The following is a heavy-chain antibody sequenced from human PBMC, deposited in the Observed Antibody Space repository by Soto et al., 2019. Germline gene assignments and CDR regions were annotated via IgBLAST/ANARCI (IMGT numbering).Heavy chain of an antibody. Sequence: PGESLKISCKGSGYSFTSYWIGWVRQMPGKGLEWMGIIYPGDSDTRYSPSFQGQVTISADKSISTAYLQWSSLKASATAMYYWARNISIGDGYNGYYDGMDVWRQGTTGTVS. CDR2: IYPGDSDT. CDR1: GYSFTSYW. D-gene: IGHD5-18*01. CDR3: ARNISIGDGYNGYYDGMDV. J-gene: IGHJ6*02. V-gene: IGHV5-51*01.